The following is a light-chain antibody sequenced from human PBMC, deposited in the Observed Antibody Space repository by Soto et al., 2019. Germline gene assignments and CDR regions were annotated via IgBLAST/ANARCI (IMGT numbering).Light chain of an antibody. CDR2: DDS. J-gene: IGLJ2*01. V-gene: IGLV3-21*02. Sequence: SYELTQPPAVSVAPGQTARITCGGNNMGSKSVHWYQQRPGQAPVLVVYDDSDRPSGIPERFSGSNSGNTATLTISRVEAGDEADDYCQVWYSTDDHPHVIFGGGTQLKVL. CDR1: NMGSKS. CDR3: QVWYSTDDHPHVI.